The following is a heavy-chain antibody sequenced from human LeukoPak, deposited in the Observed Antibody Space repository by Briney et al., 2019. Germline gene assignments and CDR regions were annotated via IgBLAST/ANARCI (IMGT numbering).Heavy chain of an antibody. D-gene: IGHD3/OR15-3a*01. Sequence: GGSLRLSCAASGFTFTNYAMSWVRQPPGKGMEWVSAISAGGPSTYYADSVKGRFTISRDNAKNSLYLQMNSLRDEDTTVYYCARAFGLTDYWGQGTLVTVSS. CDR1: GFTFTNYA. V-gene: IGHV3-23*01. J-gene: IGHJ4*02. CDR3: ARAFGLTDY. CDR2: ISAGGPST.